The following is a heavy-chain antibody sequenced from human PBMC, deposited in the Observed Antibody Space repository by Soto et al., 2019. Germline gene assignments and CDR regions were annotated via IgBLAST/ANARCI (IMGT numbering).Heavy chain of an antibody. CDR3: AKGRRNTF. D-gene: IGHD3-10*01. J-gene: IGHJ4*02. CDR2: INPDGGAT. CDR1: GYTFSFDY. V-gene: IGHV1-46*01. Sequence: QVQLLQSGAEVKKPGASVKISCKASGYTFSFDYLSWVRRAPGQGLQWMGKINPDGGATTYAQSFRGRGSNTSDASTGTVYMELSSLTSDDTAVYYCAKGRRNTFWGQGTLVSVSS.